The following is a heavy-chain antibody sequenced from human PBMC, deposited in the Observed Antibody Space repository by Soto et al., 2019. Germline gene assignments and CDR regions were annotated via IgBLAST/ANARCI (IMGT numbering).Heavy chain of an antibody. Sequence: GGSLRISCAASGFTFSSYAMTWVRQAPGKGLEWVSVIGGSGGSTYYADSVKGRFTISRDNSKNTLFLQMNSLRAEDTAVYYCAKDRGYNYGKYYFDYWGQGSLVTVSS. D-gene: IGHD5-18*01. CDR3: AKDRGYNYGKYYFDY. CDR1: GFTFSSYA. V-gene: IGHV3-23*01. J-gene: IGHJ4*02. CDR2: IGGSGGST.